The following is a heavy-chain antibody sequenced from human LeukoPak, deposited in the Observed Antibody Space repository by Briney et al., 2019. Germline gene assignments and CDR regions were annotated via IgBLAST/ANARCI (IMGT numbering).Heavy chain of an antibody. J-gene: IGHJ3*02. CDR1: GGSFSGYY. V-gene: IGHV4-34*01. Sequence: SETLSLTCAVYGGSFSGYYWSWIRQPPGKGLEWIGEINHSGSTNYNPSLKSRVTIPVDTSKNQFSLKLSSVTAADTAVYYCARGVGIVVADAFDIWGQGTMVTVSS. CDR2: INHSGST. D-gene: IGHD2-21*01. CDR3: ARGVGIVVADAFDI.